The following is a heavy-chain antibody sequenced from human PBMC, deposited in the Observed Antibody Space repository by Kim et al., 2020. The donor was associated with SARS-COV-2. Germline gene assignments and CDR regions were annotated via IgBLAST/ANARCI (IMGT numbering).Heavy chain of an antibody. CDR3: AKDDKGEYYYDSSGLNLDY. J-gene: IGHJ4*02. D-gene: IGHD3-22*01. V-gene: IGHV3-33*06. CDR1: GFTFSSYG. CDR2: IWYDGSNK. Sequence: GGSLRLSCAASGFTFSSYGMHWVRQAPGKGLEWVAVIWYDGSNKYYADSVKGRFTISRDNSKNTLYLQMNSLRAEDTAVYYCAKDDKGEYYYDSSGLNLDYWGQGTLVTVSS.